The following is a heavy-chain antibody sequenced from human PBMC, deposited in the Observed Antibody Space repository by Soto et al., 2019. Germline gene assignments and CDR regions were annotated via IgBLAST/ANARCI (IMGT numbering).Heavy chain of an antibody. CDR2: IWYDGSNK. J-gene: IGHJ4*02. CDR1: GFTFSSYG. Sequence: GGSLRLSCAASGFTFSSYGMHWVRQAPGKGLEWVAVIWYDGSNKYYADSVKGRFTISRDNSKNTLYLQMNSLRAEDTAVYYCAKGNRILVVYDSSFDYWGQGTLVTVSS. D-gene: IGHD3-22*01. CDR3: AKGNRILVVYDSSFDY. V-gene: IGHV3-30*02.